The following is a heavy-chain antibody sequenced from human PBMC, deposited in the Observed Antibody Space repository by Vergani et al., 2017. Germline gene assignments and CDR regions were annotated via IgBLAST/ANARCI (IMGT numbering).Heavy chain of an antibody. CDR1: GFTFSSYG. J-gene: IGHJ4*02. CDR2: IRYDGSNK. D-gene: IGHD6-13*01. CDR3: AKGNSIDY. Sequence: VQLVESGGGVVQPGGSLRLSCAASGFTFSSYGMHWVRQAPGKGLEWVAFIRYDGSNKYYADSVKGRFTISRDNSKNTLYLQMNSLRAEDTAVYYCAKGNSIDYWGQGTLVTVSS. V-gene: IGHV3-30*02.